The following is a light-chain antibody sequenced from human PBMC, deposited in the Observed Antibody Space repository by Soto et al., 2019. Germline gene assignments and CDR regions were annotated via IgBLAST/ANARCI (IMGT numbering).Light chain of an antibody. V-gene: IGKV3-15*01. CDR1: QFVSSR. CDR3: QEYIQWAPGM. Sequence: DMVMCLSQATLSVSPRESVALSCRPIQFVSSRLAWYQRRPGQVPRLLIYDTSTRAPGISARFSGSGSGTEFTLTISSLQSDDFAVYYCQEYIQWAPGMFGRGTKVDIK. CDR2: DTS. J-gene: IGKJ1*01.